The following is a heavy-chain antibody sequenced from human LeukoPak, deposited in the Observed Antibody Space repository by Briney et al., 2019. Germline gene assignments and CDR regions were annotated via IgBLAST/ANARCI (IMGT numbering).Heavy chain of an antibody. J-gene: IGHJ4*02. V-gene: IGHV3-30-3*01. D-gene: IGHD6-19*01. CDR3: ARKDSSGWQSFDY. CDR2: ISYDGSNK. CDR1: GYTFTSYY. Sequence: SCKASGYTFTSYYMHWVRQAPGKGLEWVAVISYDGSNKYYADSVKGRFTISRDNSKNTLYLQMNSLRAEDTAVYYCARKDSSGWQSFDYWGQGTLVTVSS.